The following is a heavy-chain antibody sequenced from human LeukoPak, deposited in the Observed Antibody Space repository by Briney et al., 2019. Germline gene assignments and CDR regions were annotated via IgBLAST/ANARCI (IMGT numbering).Heavy chain of an antibody. D-gene: IGHD5-18*01. CDR3: ARTGQLWFLDYFDY. CDR2: INHSGST. Sequence: SEALSLTCAVYGGSFSGYYWSWIRQPPGKGLEWIGEINHSGSTNYNPSLKSRVTISVDTSKNQFSLKLSSVTAADTAVYYCARTGQLWFLDYFDYWGQGTLVTVSS. CDR1: GGSFSGYY. J-gene: IGHJ4*02. V-gene: IGHV4-34*01.